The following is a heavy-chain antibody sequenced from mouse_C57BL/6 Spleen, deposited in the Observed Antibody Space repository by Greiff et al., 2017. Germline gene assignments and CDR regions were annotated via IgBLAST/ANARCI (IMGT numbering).Heavy chain of an antibody. CDR1: GFTFSSYG. Sequence: VQLQQSGGDLVKPGGSLKLSCAASGFTFSSYGMSWVRQTPDKRLEWVATISSCGSYTYYPDSVKGRFTISRDNAKNTLYLQISSLKSEDTARYYCARHGELGSNYVAYWGQGTLVTVSA. CDR3: ARHGELGSNYVAY. J-gene: IGHJ3*01. D-gene: IGHD2-5*01. CDR2: ISSCGSYT. V-gene: IGHV5-6*01.